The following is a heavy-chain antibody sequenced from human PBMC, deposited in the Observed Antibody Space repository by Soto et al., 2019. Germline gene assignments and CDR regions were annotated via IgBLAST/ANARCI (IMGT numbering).Heavy chain of an antibody. J-gene: IGHJ6*02. Sequence: PSETLSLTCTVSGGSISSYYWSWIRQPPGKGLEWIGYIYYSGSTNYNPSLKSRVTISVDTPKNQFSLKLSSVTAADTAVYYCARTHYPDYGDYANQIEGYYGMDVWGQGTTVTVSS. CDR3: ARTHYPDYGDYANQIEGYYGMDV. V-gene: IGHV4-59*01. CDR1: GGSISSYY. CDR2: IYYSGST. D-gene: IGHD4-17*01.